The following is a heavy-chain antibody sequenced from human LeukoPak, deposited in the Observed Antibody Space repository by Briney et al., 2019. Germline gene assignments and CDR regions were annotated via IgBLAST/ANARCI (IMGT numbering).Heavy chain of an antibody. CDR1: GGSFSGYY. CDR2: INHSGST. CDR3: ARGGGSRGWYLDY. V-gene: IGHV4-34*01. J-gene: IGHJ4*02. Sequence: AETLSLTCAVYGGSFSGYYWSWIRQPPGKGLEWIGEINHSGSTNYNPSLKSRVTISVDTSKNQFSLKLSSVTAADTAVYYCARGGGSRGWYLDYWGQGTLATVSS. D-gene: IGHD6-19*01.